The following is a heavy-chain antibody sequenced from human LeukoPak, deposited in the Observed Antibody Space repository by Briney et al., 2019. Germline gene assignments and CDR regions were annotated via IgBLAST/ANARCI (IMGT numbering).Heavy chain of an antibody. CDR3: ARHGPLSHNAVDY. CDR2: FHYSGSI. J-gene: IGHJ4*02. CDR1: GGSISCSSSY. D-gene: IGHD1-1*01. Sequence: SETLSLTCTVSGGSISCSSSYWGWIRQPPGKGLEWIGSFHYSGSIYYNPSLKSRVTISVDTSNNQFSLKLSSVTAADTAVYYCARHGPLSHNAVDYWGQGTLVTVSA. V-gene: IGHV4-39*01.